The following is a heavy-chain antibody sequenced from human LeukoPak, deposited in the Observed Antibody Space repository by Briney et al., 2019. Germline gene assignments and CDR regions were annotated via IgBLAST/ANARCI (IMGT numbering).Heavy chain of an antibody. V-gene: IGHV1-2*02. J-gene: IGHJ4*02. D-gene: IGHD6-13*01. CDR1: GYTFTGYY. CDR2: INPNSGGT. CDR3: ARDPRYSSSWYLDY. Sequence: ASVKVSCRASGYTFTGYYMHWVRQAPGQGLEWMGWINPNSGGTNYAQKFQGRVTMTRDTSISTAYMELSRLRSDDTAVYYCARDPRYSSSWYLDYWGQGTLVTVSS.